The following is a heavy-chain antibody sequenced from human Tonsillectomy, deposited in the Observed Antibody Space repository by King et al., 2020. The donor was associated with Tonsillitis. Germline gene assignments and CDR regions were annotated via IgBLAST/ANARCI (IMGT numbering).Heavy chain of an antibody. CDR1: GGSISSGGYY. CDR2: IYYSGST. D-gene: IGHD3-22*01. J-gene: IGHJ4*02. CDR3: ARTRPYYYDSSGYYGYFDY. Sequence: KLQESGPGLVKPSQTLSLTCTVSGGSISSGGYYWRWIRQHPGKGLEWIGYIYYSGSTYYNPSLKSLVTISVDTSKNQFSLKLSSVTAADTAVYYCARTRPYYYDSSGYYGYFDYWGQGTLVTVSS. V-gene: IGHV4-31*01.